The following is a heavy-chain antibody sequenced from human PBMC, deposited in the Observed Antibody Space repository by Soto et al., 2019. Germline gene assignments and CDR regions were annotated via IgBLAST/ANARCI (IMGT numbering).Heavy chain of an antibody. D-gene: IGHD3-16*01. V-gene: IGHV1-46*01. Sequence: QVQLVQSGAGVRKPGASVKVSCEASGYTFTNYYIHWGRQAPGQGLEWMAVINPSGGSTRYAQKFQGRVTMTRDTSTSTVYMELSSLRSEDTAVYYCAKTYGFLGGYYFDYWGQGTLVTVSS. CDR2: INPSGGST. J-gene: IGHJ4*02. CDR3: AKTYGFLGGYYFDY. CDR1: GYTFTNYY.